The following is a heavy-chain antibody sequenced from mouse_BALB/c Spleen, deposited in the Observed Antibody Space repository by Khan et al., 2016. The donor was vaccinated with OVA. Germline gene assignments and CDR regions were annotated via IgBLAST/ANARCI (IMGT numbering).Heavy chain of an antibody. CDR1: GYIFSSYY. J-gene: IGHJ3*01. CDR3: TRSGYGSFAF. V-gene: IGHV1S81*02. CDR2: INPNNGGS. Sequence: QVQLQQSGAELVKTGASVKLSCKASGYIFSSYYLYWVKQRPGQGLEWIGEINPNNGGSNFNEKFKNRATLTVDKSSYTAYMQLSSLTSEDSAVYYCTRSGYGSFAFWGQGTLVTVSA. D-gene: IGHD2-2*01.